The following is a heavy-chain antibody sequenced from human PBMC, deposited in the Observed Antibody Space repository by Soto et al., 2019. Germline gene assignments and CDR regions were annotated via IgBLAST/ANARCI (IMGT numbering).Heavy chain of an antibody. D-gene: IGHD2-15*01. CDR1: GGSVSSGRYY. Sequence: QVQLQESGPGLVKPSETLSLTCTVSGGSVSSGRYYWSWIRQPPGKGLEWIGYIYYSGSTNYNPSLKSRVTISVDTSKNQFSLKLSSVTAADTAVYYCARKVVVVAARHFDYWGQGTLVTVSS. J-gene: IGHJ4*02. CDR2: IYYSGST. V-gene: IGHV4-61*01. CDR3: ARKVVVVAARHFDY.